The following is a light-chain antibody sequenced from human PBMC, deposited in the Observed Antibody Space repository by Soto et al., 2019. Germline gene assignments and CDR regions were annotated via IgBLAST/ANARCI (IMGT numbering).Light chain of an antibody. V-gene: IGKV3D-15*01. CDR3: QQYNNWPLT. CDR1: QSVRNN. Sequence: IVITQSPATLSVSPGERANLSCRASQSVRNNYLAWYQQKPGQAPRLLIYDASSRATGIPDRFSGGGSGTEFTLTISSLQSEDFAVYYCQQYNNWPLTFGQGTRLEI. CDR2: DAS. J-gene: IGKJ5*01.